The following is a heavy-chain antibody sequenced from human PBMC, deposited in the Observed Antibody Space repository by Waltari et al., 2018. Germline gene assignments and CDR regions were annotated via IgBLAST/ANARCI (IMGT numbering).Heavy chain of an antibody. CDR3: ARPGRVGGGSLMALDY. J-gene: IGHJ4*02. V-gene: IGHV4-39*02. Sequence: QLHLQESGPGLVKPSETLSLTCSVSGDSISSTSYYWGWIRQPPGKGLAWIGSFVYNANTYYNPSLKSRVSISVDTSKNHFSLRLMSVTAADTAIYYCARPGRVGGGSLMALDYWGQGTLVTVSS. CDR1: GDSISSTSYY. D-gene: IGHD2-15*01. CDR2: FVYNANT.